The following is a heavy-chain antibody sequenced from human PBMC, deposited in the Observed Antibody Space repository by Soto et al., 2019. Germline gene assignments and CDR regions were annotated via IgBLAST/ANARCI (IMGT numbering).Heavy chain of an antibody. Sequence: GGSLRLSCAASGFTFSSYAMSWVRQAPGKGLEWVSAITGGGGSTFYADSVKGRFTISRDNSKNTLYLQMNGLRLDDTAVYYCVTAVRTRLDNWGPGTLVTGSS. J-gene: IGHJ4*02. CDR2: ITGGGGST. CDR3: VTAVRTRLDN. V-gene: IGHV3-23*01. D-gene: IGHD3-10*01. CDR1: GFTFSSYA.